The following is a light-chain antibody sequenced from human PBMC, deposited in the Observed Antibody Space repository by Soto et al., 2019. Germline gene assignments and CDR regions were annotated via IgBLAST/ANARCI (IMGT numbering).Light chain of an antibody. CDR2: LEGSGSY. CDR1: SGHSSYI. Sequence: QLVLTQSSSASASLGSSVKITCTLSSGHSSYIIAWHQQQPGKAPRYLMKLEGSGSYNKGSGVPDRFSGSSSGADRYLTIFNIQSEDEADYYCETWDSNSRVFGGGTKLTVL. V-gene: IGLV4-60*03. CDR3: ETWDSNSRV. J-gene: IGLJ3*02.